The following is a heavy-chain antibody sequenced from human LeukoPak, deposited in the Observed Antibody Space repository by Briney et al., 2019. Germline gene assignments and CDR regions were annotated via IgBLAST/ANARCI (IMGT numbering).Heavy chain of an antibody. CDR1: GGSFSGYY. D-gene: IGHD4/OR15-4a*01. J-gene: IGHJ4*02. V-gene: IGHV4-34*01. CDR2: SNPSGDT. Sequence: SETLSLTCAVYGGSFSGYYWSWIRQPPGKGLEWIGESNPSGDTSYNPSLKSRVTISVDRSNNQISLRVRSVTAADTAVYFCARLPAVGLTTSVWGQGSLVTVSS. CDR3: ARLPAVGLTTSV.